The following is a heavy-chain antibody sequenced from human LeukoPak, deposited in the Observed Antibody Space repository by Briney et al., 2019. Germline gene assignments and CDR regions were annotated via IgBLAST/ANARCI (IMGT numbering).Heavy chain of an antibody. D-gene: IGHD3-22*01. CDR2: ISSNGGST. CDR1: GLTFSSFA. J-gene: IGHJ4*02. CDR3: ARGAVVVTNYFDF. V-gene: IGHV3-64*01. Sequence: PGGSLRLSREASGLTFSSFAMHWVRQAPGKGLEYVSAISSNGGSTYYANSVKGRFTISRDNSKNTLYLQMGSLRAEDMAVYYCARGAVVVTNYFDFWGQGTLVTVSS.